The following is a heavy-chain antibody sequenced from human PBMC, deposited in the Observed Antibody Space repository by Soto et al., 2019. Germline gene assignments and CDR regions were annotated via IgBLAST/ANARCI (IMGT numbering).Heavy chain of an antibody. J-gene: IGHJ4*02. V-gene: IGHV1-18*01. CDR3: ARDFRRIAAAGPFGY. CDR1: GYTFTSYG. Sequence: ASVKVSCKAPGYTFTSYGISWVRQAPGQGLEWMGWISAYNGNTNYAQKLQGRVTMTTDTSTSTAYMELRSLRSDDTAVYYCARDFRRIAAAGPFGYWGQGTLVTVSS. CDR2: ISAYNGNT. D-gene: IGHD6-13*01.